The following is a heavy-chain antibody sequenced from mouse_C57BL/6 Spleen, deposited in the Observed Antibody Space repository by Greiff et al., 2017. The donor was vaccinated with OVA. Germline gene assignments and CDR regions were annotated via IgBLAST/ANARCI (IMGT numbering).Heavy chain of an antibody. CDR3: ARSGGLPRYFDV. CDR2: IYPGSGST. CDR1: GYTFTSYW. D-gene: IGHD2-10*01. V-gene: IGHV1-55*01. Sequence: QVQLQQSGAELVKPGASVKMSCKASGYTFTSYWITWVKQRPGQGLEWIGDIYPGSGSTNYNEKFKSKATLTVDTSSSTAYMQLSSLTSEDSAVYYCARSGGLPRYFDVWGTGTTVTVSS. J-gene: IGHJ1*03.